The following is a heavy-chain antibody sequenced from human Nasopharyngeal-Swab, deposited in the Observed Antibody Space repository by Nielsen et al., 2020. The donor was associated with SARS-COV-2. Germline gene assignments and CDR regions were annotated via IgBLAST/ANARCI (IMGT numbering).Heavy chain of an antibody. CDR2: VYSGGST. CDR1: GIFVSGNY. J-gene: IGHJ3*01. V-gene: IGHV3-53*01. Sequence: GESLKISCAASGIFVSGNYMNWVRQAPGMGLEWVSVVYSGGSTFYADSVKGRFTISRDNSKSTLYLQMNNLRPEDTAMYYCASPVFGVVSDAFDLWGQGTMVTVSS. CDR3: ASPVFGVVSDAFDL. D-gene: IGHD3-3*01.